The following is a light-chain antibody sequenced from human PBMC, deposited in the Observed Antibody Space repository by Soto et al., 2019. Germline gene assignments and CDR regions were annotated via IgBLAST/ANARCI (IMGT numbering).Light chain of an antibody. J-gene: IGKJ2*01. CDR3: QRYGDSPPNT. Sequence: EIVLTQSPGTLSLSRGESATLSCRASQSVNSRFLAWYQHKPGQAPRLLIYAASTRASGIPDTFSGSTSGTDFTLTIIRLEPEDFAVYYCQRYGDSPPNTFGQGTKLEIK. CDR2: AAS. V-gene: IGKV3-20*01. CDR1: QSVNSRF.